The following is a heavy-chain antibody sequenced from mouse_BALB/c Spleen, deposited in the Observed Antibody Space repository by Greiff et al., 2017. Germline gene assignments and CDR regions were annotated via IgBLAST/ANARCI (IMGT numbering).Heavy chain of an antibody. V-gene: IGHV3-8*02. J-gene: IGHJ4*01. Sequence: EVQLQQSGPSLVKPSQTLSLTCSVTGDSITSGYWNWIRKFPGNKLEYMGYISYSGSTYHNPSLKSRISITRDTSKNQYYLQLNSVTTEDTATYYCARWTDYGGYAMDYWGQGTSVTVSS. D-gene: IGHD1-1*01. CDR3: ARWTDYGGYAMDY. CDR1: GDSITSGY. CDR2: ISYSGST.